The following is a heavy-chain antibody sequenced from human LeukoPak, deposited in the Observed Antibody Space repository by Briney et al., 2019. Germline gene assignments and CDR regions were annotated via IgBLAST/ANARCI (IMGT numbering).Heavy chain of an antibody. D-gene: IGHD1-26*01. CDR1: GFTFSTYA. V-gene: IGHV3-23*01. CDR3: ARDRSGRYPDAFDI. Sequence: PGGSLRLSCAASGFTFSTYAMSWVRQAPGKGLEWVSGITNSGSSPYYADSVKGRFTISRDNSKNTLYLQMNSLRLEDTAVYYCARDRSGRYPDAFDIWGQGTMVTVSS. J-gene: IGHJ3*02. CDR2: ITNSGSSP.